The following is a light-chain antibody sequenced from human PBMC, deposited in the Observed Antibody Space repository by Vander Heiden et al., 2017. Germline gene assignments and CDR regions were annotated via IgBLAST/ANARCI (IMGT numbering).Light chain of an antibody. CDR2: GNS. CDR1: TSNYGAGYD. V-gene: IGLV1-40*01. J-gene: IGLJ1*01. Sequence: QSVLTQPPSVSGAPGHRATTSSTGSTSNYGAGYDVHCYQQHPATAPHLLIYGNSNRPSGVPDRFSGSKSGTSASLATTGLQAEDEADYYCHSSDSSLSGYVFGTGTKVTVL. CDR3: HSSDSSLSGYV.